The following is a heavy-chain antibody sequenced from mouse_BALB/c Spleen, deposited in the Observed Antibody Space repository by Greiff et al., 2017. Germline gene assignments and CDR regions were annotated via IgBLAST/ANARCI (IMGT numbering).Heavy chain of an antibody. J-gene: IGHJ4*01. D-gene: IGHD2-3*01. V-gene: IGHV1-39*01. CDR2: INPYYGST. CDR3: ARRNDGYPGYAMDY. Sequence: VQLQQTGPELVKPGASVKISCKASGYSFTDYIMLWVKQSHGKSLEWIGNINPYYGSTSYNLKFKGKATLTVDKSSSTAYMQLNSLTSEDSAVYYCARRNDGYPGYAMDYWGQGTSVTVSS. CDR1: GYSFTDYI.